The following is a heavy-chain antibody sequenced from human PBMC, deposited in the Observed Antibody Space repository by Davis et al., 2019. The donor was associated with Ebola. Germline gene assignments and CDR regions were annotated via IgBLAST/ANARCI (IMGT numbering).Heavy chain of an antibody. CDR1: GFSLSTPGLG. CDR3: AHKAYGSLSNWFGP. D-gene: IGHD4-17*01. CDR2: VYWDDDK. J-gene: IGHJ5*02. V-gene: IGHV2-5*02. Sequence: SGPTLVKPTQTLTLTCSFSGFSLSTPGLGVGWFRQSPAEALECLALVYWDDDKRYSPSLRSRLTITKDTSKNQVVLSMTNMDPVDTATYYCAHKAYGSLSNWFGPWGQGTLVTVSS.